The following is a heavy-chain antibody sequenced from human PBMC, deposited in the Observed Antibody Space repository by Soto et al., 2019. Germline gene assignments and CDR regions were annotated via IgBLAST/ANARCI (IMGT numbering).Heavy chain of an antibody. CDR1: GGSFSGYY. Sequence: SETLSLTCAVYGGSFSGYYWSWIRQPPGKGLEWIGEINHSGSTNYNPSLKSRVTISVDTSKNQFSLKLSSVTAADTAVYYCARPRIAAAGTNWFDPWGQGTLVTVSS. J-gene: IGHJ5*02. D-gene: IGHD6-13*01. V-gene: IGHV4-34*01. CDR3: ARPRIAAAGTNWFDP. CDR2: INHSGST.